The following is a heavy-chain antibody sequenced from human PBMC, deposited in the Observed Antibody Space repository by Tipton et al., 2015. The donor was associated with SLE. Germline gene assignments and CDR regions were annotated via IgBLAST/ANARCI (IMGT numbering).Heavy chain of an antibody. V-gene: IGHV4-61*09. J-gene: IGHJ4*02. CDR3: ARGAVQGVPFDY. D-gene: IGHD3-10*01. CDR2: IYTSGST. CDR1: GGSISSTSYY. Sequence: TLSLTCTVSGGSISSTSYYWTWIRQPAGKGLEWIGHIYTSGSTNYNPSLKSRVAISIDTSKNQFSLKLSSVTAADTAVYYCARGAVQGVPFDYWGQGTLVTVSS.